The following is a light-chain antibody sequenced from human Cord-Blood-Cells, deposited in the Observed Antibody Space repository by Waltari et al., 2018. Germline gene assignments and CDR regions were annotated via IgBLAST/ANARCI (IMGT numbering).Light chain of an antibody. CDR3: VLYMGSGSWV. CDR2: STN. V-gene: IGLV8-61*01. J-gene: IGLJ3*02. CDR1: SGSVSTSYY. Sequence: QTVVTQEPSFSVSPGGTVTLTCGLSSGSVSTSYYPSWYQQTPGQAPRTLIYSTNTRSSGVPDRFSGSILGNKAALTIMGAQADDESDYYCVLYMGSGSWVFGGGTKLTVL.